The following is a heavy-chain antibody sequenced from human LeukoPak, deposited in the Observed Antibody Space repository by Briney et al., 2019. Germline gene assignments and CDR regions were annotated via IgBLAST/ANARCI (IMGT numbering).Heavy chain of an antibody. V-gene: IGHV4-39*07. CDR3: ARAGAAPTFDY. Sequence: PSETLSLTCSVSGGSITYSHYYWGWVRQPPGKGLEWIGGIYYSGSAYYNPSLKSRVTISVDTSRNEFSLKLSSVTAADTAVYYCARAGAAPTFDYWGQGTLVTVSS. J-gene: IGHJ4*02. CDR1: GGSITYSHYY. D-gene: IGHD6-19*01. CDR2: IYYSGSA.